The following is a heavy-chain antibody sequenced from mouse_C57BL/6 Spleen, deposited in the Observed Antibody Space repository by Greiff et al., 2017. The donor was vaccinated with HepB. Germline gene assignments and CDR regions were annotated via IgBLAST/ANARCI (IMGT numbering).Heavy chain of an antibody. CDR2: IDPETGGT. CDR3: TRRSGSSYYFDY. CDR1: GYTFTDYE. J-gene: IGHJ2*01. Sequence: QVQLQQSGAELVRPGASVTLSCKASGYTFTDYEMHWVKQTPVHGLEWIGAIDPETGGTAYNQKFKGKAILTADKSSSTAYMELRSLTSEDSAVYYCTRRSGSSYYFDYWGQGTTLTVSS. D-gene: IGHD1-1*01. V-gene: IGHV1-15*01.